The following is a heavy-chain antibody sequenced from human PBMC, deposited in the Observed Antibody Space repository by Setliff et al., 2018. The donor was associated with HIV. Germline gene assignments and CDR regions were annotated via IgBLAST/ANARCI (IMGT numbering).Heavy chain of an antibody. CDR2: IRGDSEI. V-gene: IGHV5-51*01. D-gene: IGHD6-6*01. J-gene: IGHJ4*02. CDR1: GYVFTSYW. Sequence: PGESLKISCQTSGYVFTSYWIGWARQVPGKGLEWMGFIRGDSEIIYSPSFQGQVTISTDKSINTAYLQWSSLKASDTAMYYCARHSSSSADYWGQGTLVTVSS. CDR3: ARHSSSSADY.